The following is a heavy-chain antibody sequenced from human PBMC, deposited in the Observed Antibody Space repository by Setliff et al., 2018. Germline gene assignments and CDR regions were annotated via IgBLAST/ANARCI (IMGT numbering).Heavy chain of an antibody. J-gene: IGHJ5*02. D-gene: IGHD3-10*01. CDR3: VKLVPQAISSDP. CDR1: GFTFSTYA. V-gene: IGHV3-23*03. CDR2: IYGGGSST. Sequence: PGGSLRLSCAASGFTFSTYAMSWVRQAPGKGLEWVSIIYGGGSSTHYVDSVKGRFTISRDNSKSTLYLQMNSLKTEDTAVYYCVKLVPQAISSDPWGQGTLVTVSS.